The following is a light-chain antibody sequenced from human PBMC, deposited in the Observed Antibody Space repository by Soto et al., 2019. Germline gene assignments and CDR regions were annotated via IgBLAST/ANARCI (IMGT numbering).Light chain of an antibody. Sequence: ELVLTQSPATLSVSPGERATLSCRASQSFSSNVAWYQQKPGQAPRLLIYGTSTRVTGIPDRFSGSGSGTDFTLTISRLEPEDFAVYYCQQYGSSQTFGQGTKVDIK. CDR1: QSFSSN. CDR3: QQYGSSQT. V-gene: IGKV3-20*01. CDR2: GTS. J-gene: IGKJ1*01.